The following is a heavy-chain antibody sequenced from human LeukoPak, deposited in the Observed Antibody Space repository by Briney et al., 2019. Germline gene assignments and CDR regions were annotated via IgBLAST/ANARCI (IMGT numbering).Heavy chain of an antibody. J-gene: IGHJ6*03. CDR2: IYATGST. V-gene: IGHV4-61*02. Sequence: SETLSLTCTVSGGSINSAGYYWSWIRQPAGKGLEWIGRIYATGSTNYYPSLKSRVSMSVDTSKDQFSLKLSSVTAADTAVYYCARAVGSGSFQTYYYYMDVWGKGATVTISS. D-gene: IGHD3-10*01. CDR3: ARAVGSGSFQTYYYYMDV. CDR1: GGSINSAGYY.